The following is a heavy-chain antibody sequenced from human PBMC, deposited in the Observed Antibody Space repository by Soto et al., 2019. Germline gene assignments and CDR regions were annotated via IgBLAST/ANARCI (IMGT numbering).Heavy chain of an antibody. J-gene: IGHJ4*02. Sequence: EVQLVESGGGLVQPGGSVRLSCAASGFTFSTYSMNWVRQAPGKGLEWVSFISSSGGTIYYADSVKGRFTISRGNAKNSLYLQMNSLSDEDTAVYYCARLSVRYCSGGSCSQLDYWGQGTLVTVSS. V-gene: IGHV3-48*02. CDR3: ARLSVRYCSGGSCSQLDY. D-gene: IGHD2-15*01. CDR2: ISSSGGTI. CDR1: GFTFSTYS.